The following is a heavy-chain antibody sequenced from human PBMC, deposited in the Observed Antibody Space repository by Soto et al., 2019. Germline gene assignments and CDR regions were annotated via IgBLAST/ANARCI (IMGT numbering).Heavy chain of an antibody. CDR1: GYIFMNFA. CDR2: INTGNGKT. J-gene: IGHJ5*02. D-gene: IGHD2-2*01. V-gene: IGHV1-3*04. CDR3: AKVPRFSFELVQGPAVIFEDWFDP. Sequence: ASVKVSCKASGYIFMNFALHWVRQAPGQTFEWMGWINTGNGKTEYSQKFQGRITIIRDTSASTAYMELSDLRSEDTAVYYCAKVPRFSFELVQGPAVIFEDWFDPWGGGTLVTVSS.